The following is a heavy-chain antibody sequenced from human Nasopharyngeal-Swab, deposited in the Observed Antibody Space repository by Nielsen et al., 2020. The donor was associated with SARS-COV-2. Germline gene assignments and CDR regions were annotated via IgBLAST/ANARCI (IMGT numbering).Heavy chain of an antibody. CDR1: GYTFTSYG. V-gene: IGHV1-18*01. CDR3: ARVIAAAANEGLDY. J-gene: IGHJ4*02. D-gene: IGHD6-13*01. CDR2: ISAYNGNT. Sequence: ASVKVSCKASGYTFTSYGISWVRQAPGQGLEWMGWISAYNGNTNYAQKLQGRVTMTTDTSTSTAYMELRSLRSDDTAVYYCARVIAAAANEGLDYWGQGTPVTVSS.